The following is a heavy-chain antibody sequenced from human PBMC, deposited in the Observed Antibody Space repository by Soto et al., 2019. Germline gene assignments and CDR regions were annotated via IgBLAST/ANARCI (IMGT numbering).Heavy chain of an antibody. J-gene: IGHJ6*02. CDR2: TYYRSKWYN. V-gene: IGHV6-1*01. Sequence: SQTRSLTCXISGDSVSSNSAAWNWIRQSPSRGLEWLGRTYYRSKWYNDYAVSVKSRITINPDTSKNQFSLQLNSVTPEDTAVYYCARGRSGRYNYYYGMDVWGQGTTVTVSS. CDR1: GDSVSSNSAA. D-gene: IGHD3-3*01. CDR3: ARGRSGRYNYYYGMDV.